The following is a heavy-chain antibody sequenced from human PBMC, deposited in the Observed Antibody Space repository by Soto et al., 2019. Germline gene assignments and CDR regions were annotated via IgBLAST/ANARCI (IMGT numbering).Heavy chain of an antibody. CDR1: GGTFSSYA. J-gene: IGHJ4*02. Sequence: SVKISCKASGGTFSSYAISWVRQAPGQGLEWMGGIIPIFGTANYAQKFQGRVTITADESTSTAYMELSSLRSEDTAVYYCARAPYYYDSSGYYEEPIETFDYWGQGTLVTVSS. V-gene: IGHV1-69*13. CDR2: IIPIFGTA. D-gene: IGHD3-22*01. CDR3: ARAPYYYDSSGYYEEPIETFDY.